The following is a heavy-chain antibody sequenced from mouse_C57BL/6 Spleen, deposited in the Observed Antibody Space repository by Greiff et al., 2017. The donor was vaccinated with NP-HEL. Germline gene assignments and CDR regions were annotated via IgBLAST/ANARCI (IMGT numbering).Heavy chain of an antibody. J-gene: IGHJ2*01. D-gene: IGHD1-1*01. V-gene: IGHV5-9*01. CDR2: ISGGGGNT. CDR1: GFTFSSYT. CDR3: ARDYYGSGDP. Sequence: EVQVVESGGGLVKPGGSLKLSCAASGFTFSSYTMSWVRQTPEKRLEWVATISGGGGNTYYPDSVKGRFTITRDNAKNTQYLQMSSLRSEDTALEYCARDYYGSGDPWGQGTTLTVSS.